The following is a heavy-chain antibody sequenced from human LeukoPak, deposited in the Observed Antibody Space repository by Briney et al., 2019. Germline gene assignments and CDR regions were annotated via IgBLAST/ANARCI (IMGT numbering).Heavy chain of an antibody. CDR2: FDPEDGET. D-gene: IGHD3-22*01. CDR1: GYTLTELS. CDR3: ATVRVDSSGYYYVYYFDY. Sequence: ASVKDSCKVSGYTLTELSMHWVRQAPGKGLEWMGGFDPEDGETIYAQKFQGRVTMTEDTSTDTAYMELSSLRSEDTAVYYCATVRVDSSGYYYVYYFDYWGQGTLVTVSS. V-gene: IGHV1-24*01. J-gene: IGHJ4*02.